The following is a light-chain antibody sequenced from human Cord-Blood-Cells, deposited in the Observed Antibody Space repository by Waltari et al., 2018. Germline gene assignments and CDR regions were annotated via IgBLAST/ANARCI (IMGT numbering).Light chain of an antibody. CDR1: QSVSIN. V-gene: IGKV3D-15*01. CDR3: QQYNNWPPLT. J-gene: IGKJ4*01. CDR2: GAS. Sequence: EIVMTQSPATLSVSPGERATLPCRASQSVSINLAWYQQKPGQAPRLLIYGASTRATGIPARFSGSGSGTEFTLTISSLQSEDFAVYYCQQYNNWPPLTFGGGTKVEIK.